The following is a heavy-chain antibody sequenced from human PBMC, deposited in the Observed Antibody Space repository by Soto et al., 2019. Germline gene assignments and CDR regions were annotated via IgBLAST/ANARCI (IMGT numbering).Heavy chain of an antibody. CDR1: GFTFRNFS. CDR3: AISMVRGVNRNWFDP. CDR2: ISSTSTYI. Sequence: LGGSLRLSCAASGFTFRNFSMNWVRQAPGKGLEWVSSISSTSTYIYYADSMKGRFTVSRDNAKNSLYLQMNSLRAEDTAVYYCAISMVRGVNRNWFDPWGQGTLVTVSS. J-gene: IGHJ5*02. V-gene: IGHV3-21*01. D-gene: IGHD3-10*01.